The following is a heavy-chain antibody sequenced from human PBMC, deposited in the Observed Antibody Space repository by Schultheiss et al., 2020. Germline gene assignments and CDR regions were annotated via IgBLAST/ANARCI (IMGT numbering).Heavy chain of an antibody. V-gene: IGHV3-23*01. CDR1: GFTFSSYA. Sequence: GGSLRLSCAVSGFTFSSYAMSWVRQAPGKGLEWVSAISGSGGSTYYADSVKGRFTISRDNAKNSLYLQMNSLRDEDTAVYYCARELYNVNWYFDLWGRGTLVTVYS. CDR2: ISGSGGST. D-gene: IGHD5-24*01. J-gene: IGHJ2*01. CDR3: ARELYNVNWYFDL.